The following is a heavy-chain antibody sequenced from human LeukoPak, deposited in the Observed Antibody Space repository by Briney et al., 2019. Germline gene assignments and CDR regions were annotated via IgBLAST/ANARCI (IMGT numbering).Heavy chain of an antibody. V-gene: IGHV3-23*01. D-gene: IGHD5-18*01. CDR1: GFTFSSYA. CDR2: ISGSGGST. Sequence: PPGGSLRLSCAASGFTFSSYAMSWVRQAPGKGLEWVPAISGSGGSTYYADSVKGRFTISRGNSKNTLYLQMNSLRAEDTAVYYCARSGYSYGYDYYYYYMDVWGKGTTVTVSS. CDR3: ARSGYSYGYDYYYYYMDV. J-gene: IGHJ6*03.